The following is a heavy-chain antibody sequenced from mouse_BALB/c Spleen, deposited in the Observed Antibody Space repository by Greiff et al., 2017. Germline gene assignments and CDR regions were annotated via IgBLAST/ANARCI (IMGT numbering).Heavy chain of an antibody. Sequence: VKLMESGAELARPGASVKLSCKASGYTFTSYWMQWVKQRPGQGLEWIGAIYPGDGDTRYTQKFKGKATLTADKSSSTAYMQLSSLASEDSAVYYCARFDYDVDYGGQGTTLTVSS. V-gene: IGHV1-87*01. CDR3: ARFDYDVDY. CDR1: GYTFTSYW. D-gene: IGHD2-4*01. J-gene: IGHJ2*01. CDR2: IYPGDGDT.